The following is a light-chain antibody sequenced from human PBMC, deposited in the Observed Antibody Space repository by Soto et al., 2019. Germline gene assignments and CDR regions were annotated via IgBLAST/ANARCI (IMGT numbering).Light chain of an antibody. J-gene: IGKJ3*01. Sequence: DIQMTQSPSSLSASVGDRVTITCRASQAISHSLAWFQQKPGKVPELLIYRASTLQSGVPSRFSGRGYGTEFTLTISSLQPEDVATYYCQKYNNALFTFGPGTKVHI. V-gene: IGKV1-27*01. CDR2: RAS. CDR1: QAISHS. CDR3: QKYNNALFT.